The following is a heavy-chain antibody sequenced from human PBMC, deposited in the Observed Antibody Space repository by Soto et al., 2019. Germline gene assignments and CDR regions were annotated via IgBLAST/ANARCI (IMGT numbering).Heavy chain of an antibody. Sequence: QVQLVESGGGVVQPGRSLRLSCAASGFIFTTYGLHGVRHAPGKGLVWVEVIWYDGSNQYYADSVKSRFTISRDNSKNILYLEMTSVRVEDTAVYYLVKDHCGGDCYSDPYVDSWGQGTLVTVSS. CDR1: GFIFTTYG. D-gene: IGHD2-21*02. V-gene: IGHV3-33*06. CDR2: IWYDGSNQ. CDR3: VKDHCGGDCYSDPYVDS. J-gene: IGHJ4*02.